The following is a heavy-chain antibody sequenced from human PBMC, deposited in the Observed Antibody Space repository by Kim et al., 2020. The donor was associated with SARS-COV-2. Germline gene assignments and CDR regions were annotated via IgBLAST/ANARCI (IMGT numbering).Heavy chain of an antibody. CDR3: ARQVGQHAFDI. Sequence: ASVKVSCKASGYSFTGYYIHWVRQAPGQGLEWMGRINPNSGGTNYAQKFHGRVTMTRDTSISTAYMELSRLRSDDTAVYSCARQVGQHAFDIWGQGTMVAVSS. J-gene: IGHJ3*02. V-gene: IGHV1-2*06. CDR2: INPNSGGT. CDR1: GYSFTGYY. D-gene: IGHD1-26*01.